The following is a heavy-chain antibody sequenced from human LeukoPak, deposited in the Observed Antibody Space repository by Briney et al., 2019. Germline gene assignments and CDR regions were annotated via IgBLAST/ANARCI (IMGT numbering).Heavy chain of an antibody. CDR1: GGTFSSYA. D-gene: IGHD3-10*01. CDR3: ARASYYGSGSTNSALDY. CDR2: IIPILGIA. Sequence: SVKVSCKASGGTFSSYAISWVRQAPGQGLEWMGRIIPILGIANYAQKFQGRVTITADKSTSTAYMELSSLRSEDTAVYYCARASYYGSGSTNSALDYWGQGTLVTVSP. V-gene: IGHV1-69*04. J-gene: IGHJ4*02.